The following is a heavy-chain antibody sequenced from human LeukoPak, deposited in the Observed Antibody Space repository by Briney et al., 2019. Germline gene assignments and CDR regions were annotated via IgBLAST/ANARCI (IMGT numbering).Heavy chain of an antibody. CDR2: IYYSGGT. CDR1: GGSISSYY. CDR3: ARRGGDSSGNFDY. Sequence: SETLSLTCTVSGGSISSYYWSWIRQPPGKGLEWIGYIYYSGGTNYNPSLKSRVTISVDTSKKQFSLRLSSVTAADTAVYYCARRGGDSSGNFDYWGQGTLVNVSS. V-gene: IGHV4-59*08. J-gene: IGHJ4*02. D-gene: IGHD3-22*01.